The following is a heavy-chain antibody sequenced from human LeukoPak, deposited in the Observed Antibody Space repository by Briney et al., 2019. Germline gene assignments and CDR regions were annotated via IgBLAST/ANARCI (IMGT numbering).Heavy chain of an antibody. Sequence: SETLSLTCTVSGGSISSYYWSWIRQPAGKGLEWIGRIYTSGSTNYNPSLNSRVTISLETSKNQFSLNLSSVTAADTAVYYCARLSGRKGGYAFDYWGQGTLVTVSS. CDR3: ARLSGRKGGYAFDY. J-gene: IGHJ4*02. CDR2: IYTSGST. V-gene: IGHV4-4*07. CDR1: GGSISSYY. D-gene: IGHD5-12*01.